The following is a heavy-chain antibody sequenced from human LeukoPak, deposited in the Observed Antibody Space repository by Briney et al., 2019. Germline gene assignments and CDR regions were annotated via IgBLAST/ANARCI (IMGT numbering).Heavy chain of an antibody. CDR1: GYTFTGYY. Sequence: GASVKVSCKASGYTFTGYYMHWVRQAPGQGLEWMGWIKPNSGGTNFAQKFQGRVTMTRDTSISTAYMELSRLRSDDTAVYYCARKDYYDSSGYDYWGQGTLVTVSS. CDR2: IKPNSGGT. D-gene: IGHD3-22*01. V-gene: IGHV1-2*02. J-gene: IGHJ4*02. CDR3: ARKDYYDSSGYDY.